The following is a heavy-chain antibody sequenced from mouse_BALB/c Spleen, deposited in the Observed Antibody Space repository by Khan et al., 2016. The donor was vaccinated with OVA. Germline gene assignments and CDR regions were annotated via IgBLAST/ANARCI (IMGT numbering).Heavy chain of an antibody. J-gene: IGHJ4*01. CDR2: IGPGSSNT. CDR1: GYTFTSYW. D-gene: IGHD1-1*01. CDR3: ARENYYGRSCYAMDY. Sequence: DLVKPGTSVKLYCKASGYTFTSYWINWIKQGPGQGLEWIGRIGPGSSNTYYNEMFKGKAALPVYTSSSTAYIQLSSLSSEDSAVYFCARENYYGRSCYAMDYWGQGTSVTVSS. V-gene: IGHV1S41*01.